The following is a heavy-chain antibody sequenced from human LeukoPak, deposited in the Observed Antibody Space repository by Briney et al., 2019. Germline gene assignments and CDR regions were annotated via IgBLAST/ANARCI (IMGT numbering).Heavy chain of an antibody. CDR1: VYTFTNYG. CDR3: ARISLVRGSPGDF. Sequence: GAAVTVTLQASVYTFTNYGISWVRQAPAQGLEWMGWSSNYNGNTNYAQNLQGRVIMTTDTSTSTAYMELRGLRSDDTAVYYCARISLVRGSPGDFWGRGTLVTVSS. V-gene: IGHV1-18*01. J-gene: IGHJ4*02. D-gene: IGHD3-10*01. CDR2: SSNYNGNT.